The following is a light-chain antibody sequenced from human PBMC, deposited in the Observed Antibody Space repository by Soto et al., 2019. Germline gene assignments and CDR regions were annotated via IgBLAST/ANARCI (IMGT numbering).Light chain of an antibody. J-gene: IGKJ1*01. V-gene: IGKV3-20*01. Sequence: EIVLTQSPGTLSLSPGERATLSCRASQSVNSSYLAWYQQKPGQAPRILIYGASSRATGIPDRFSGSGSRTDFTLTISSLEPEDFAVYYCQQYGSSRTFGQGTKVDI. CDR2: GAS. CDR1: QSVNSSY. CDR3: QQYGSSRT.